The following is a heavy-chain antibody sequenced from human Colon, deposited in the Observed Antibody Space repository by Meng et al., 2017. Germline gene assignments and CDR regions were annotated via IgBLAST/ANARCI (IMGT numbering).Heavy chain of an antibody. CDR3: ARVRLDTAMVTLDY. D-gene: IGHD5-18*01. V-gene: IGHV4-4*02. CDR2: IYHSGST. J-gene: IGHJ4*02. CDR1: GGSISSSNW. Sequence: QVAVKWSGQGLGEPSGALSLTCCVCGGSISSSNWWSWVRQPPGKGLEWIGEIYHSGSTNYNPSLKSRVTISVDKSKNQFSLKLSSVTAADTAVYYCARVRLDTAMVTLDYWGQGTLVTVSS.